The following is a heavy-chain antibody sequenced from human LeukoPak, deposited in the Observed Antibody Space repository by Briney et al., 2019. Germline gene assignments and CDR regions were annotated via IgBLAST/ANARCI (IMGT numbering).Heavy chain of an antibody. Sequence: GGSLRLSCAASGFTVSSNYMSWVRQAPGKGLEWVSGIYSGGSTYYADSVKGRFTISRHNSKNTVYLQMNTLRAEDKAVYYCASRGGFSYFDYWGQGSLVTVSS. J-gene: IGHJ4*02. CDR1: GFTVSSNY. V-gene: IGHV3-53*04. D-gene: IGHD3-10*01. CDR2: IYSGGST. CDR3: ASRGGFSYFDY.